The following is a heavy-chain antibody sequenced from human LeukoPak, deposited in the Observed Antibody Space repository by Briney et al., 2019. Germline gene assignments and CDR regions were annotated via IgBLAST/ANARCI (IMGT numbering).Heavy chain of an antibody. CDR2: IYAGGST. V-gene: IGHV3-53*01. Sequence: GGSLRLSCAASGFTFSSYAMSWVRQAPGKGLEWVSVIYAGGSTYYADSVKGRFTISRDISENTLYLQMNSLRAEDTAVYYCARVRIAVAGFDSWGQGTLVTVSS. CDR1: GFTFSSYA. CDR3: ARVRIAVAGFDS. J-gene: IGHJ4*02. D-gene: IGHD6-19*01.